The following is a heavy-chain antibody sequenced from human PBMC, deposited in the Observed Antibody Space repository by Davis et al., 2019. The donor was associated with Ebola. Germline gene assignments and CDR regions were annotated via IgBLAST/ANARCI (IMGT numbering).Heavy chain of an antibody. CDR3: AKGSDYGDVGHFEY. J-gene: IGHJ4*02. CDR1: GFTFSDYY. CDR2: ISSSGSTI. Sequence: GESLKISCAASGFTFSDYYMSWIRQAPGKGLEWVSYISSSGSTIYYADSVKGRFTISRDNSKNTMYLQMNSLSVEDTAVYYCAKGSDYGDVGHFEYWGQGTQVTVSS. D-gene: IGHD4-17*01. V-gene: IGHV3-11*04.